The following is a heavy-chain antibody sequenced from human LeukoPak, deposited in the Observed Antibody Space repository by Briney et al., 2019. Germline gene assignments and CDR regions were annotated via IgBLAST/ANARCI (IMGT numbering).Heavy chain of an antibody. J-gene: IGHJ4*02. CDR3: AREPSQTYYDYVWGSYRGYYFDY. CDR2: IIPNSGGT. CDR1: GGTFSSYA. V-gene: IGHV1-2*02. Sequence: ASVKVSCKASGGTFSSYAISWVRQAPGQGLEWMGGIIPNSGGTNYAQKFQGRVTMTRDTSISTAYMELSRLRSDDTAVYYCAREPSQTYYDYVWGSYRGYYFDYWGQGTLVTVSS. D-gene: IGHD3-16*02.